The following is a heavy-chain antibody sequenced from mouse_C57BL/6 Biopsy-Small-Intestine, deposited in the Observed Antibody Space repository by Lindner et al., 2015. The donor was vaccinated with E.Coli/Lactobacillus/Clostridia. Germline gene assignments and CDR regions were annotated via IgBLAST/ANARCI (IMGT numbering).Heavy chain of an antibody. CDR2: INPSSYYT. Sequence: VQLQESGAERAKPGASVKMSCKASGYTFTSYWMHWVKQRPGQGLEWIGHINPSSYYTEYNQKSKDKATLTADKSSNTAYMQLSSLTSDDSAVYYCARDWDYFDYWGQGTILTVSS. D-gene: IGHD4-1*01. J-gene: IGHJ2*01. CDR3: ARDWDYFDY. V-gene: IGHV1-7*01. CDR1: GYTFTSYW.